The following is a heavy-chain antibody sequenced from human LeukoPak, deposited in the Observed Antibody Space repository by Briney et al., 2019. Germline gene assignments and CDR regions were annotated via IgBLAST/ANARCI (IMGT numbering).Heavy chain of an antibody. Sequence: GASVKVSCKASGYTFTDYYMHWVRQAPGQGLEWMGWINPNSGGTNYAQKFQGRVTMTRDTSISTAYMEMSRLRSDDTAVYYCARASYYYDSSGYYYFDYWGQGTLVTVSS. V-gene: IGHV1-2*02. D-gene: IGHD3-22*01. CDR1: GYTFTDYY. CDR3: ARASYYYDSSGYYYFDY. CDR2: INPNSGGT. J-gene: IGHJ4*02.